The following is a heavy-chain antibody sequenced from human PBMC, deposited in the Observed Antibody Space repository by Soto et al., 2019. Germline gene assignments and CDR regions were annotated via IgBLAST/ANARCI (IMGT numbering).Heavy chain of an antibody. V-gene: IGHV3-23*01. J-gene: IGHJ4*02. CDR3: AGPGYSSQDY. CDR1: GFTFSSFA. D-gene: IGHD5-18*01. Sequence: VGSVRLSCAASGFTFSSFALSWVRQAPGKGLEWVSAISGSGDGTDYADSVKGRFTISGDNSKNTLYLQMNSLRAEDTAVYYCAGPGYSSQDYWGQGALVTVSS. CDR2: ISGSGDGT.